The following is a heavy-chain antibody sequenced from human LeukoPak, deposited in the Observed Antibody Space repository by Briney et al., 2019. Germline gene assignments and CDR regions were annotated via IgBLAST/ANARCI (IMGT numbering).Heavy chain of an antibody. V-gene: IGHV3-11*05. D-gene: IGHD4-17*01. Sequence: GGSLRLSCAASGFTFSDYYMSWIRQAPGKGLEWVSYISSSSDYTNYADSVKGRFTISRDNAKNSLYLQMNSLRAEDTAVYYCARDGDYGDYSDYWGQGTLVTVLS. CDR3: ARDGDYGDYSDY. CDR1: GFTFSDYY. J-gene: IGHJ4*02. CDR2: ISSSSDYT.